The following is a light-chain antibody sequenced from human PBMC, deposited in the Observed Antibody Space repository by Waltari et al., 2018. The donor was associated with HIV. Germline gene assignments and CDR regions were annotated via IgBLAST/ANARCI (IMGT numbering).Light chain of an antibody. Sequence: QSVLTQPPSASGTPGQRVTISCSGSSPNIGSNYVYWYQQLPGTAPKLLIYRNNHRPSGVPDRFSGSKSGTSASLAISGLRSEDEADYYCAAWDDSLSGHWVFGGGTKLTVL. V-gene: IGLV1-47*01. CDR1: SPNIGSNY. CDR2: RNN. J-gene: IGLJ3*02. CDR3: AAWDDSLSGHWV.